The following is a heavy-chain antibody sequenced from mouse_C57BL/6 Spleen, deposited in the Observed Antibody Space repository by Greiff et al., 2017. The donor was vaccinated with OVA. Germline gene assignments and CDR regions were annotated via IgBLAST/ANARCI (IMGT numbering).Heavy chain of an antibody. CDR3: AKLGRYFDV. J-gene: IGHJ1*03. CDR2: IDPSDSYT. Sequence: QLQQPGAELVMPGASVKLSCKASGYTFTSYWMHWVKQRPGQGLEWIGEIDPSDSYTNYNQKFKGKSTLTVDKSSSTAYMQLSSLTSEDSAVYYCAKLGRYFDVWGTGTTVTVSS. V-gene: IGHV1-69*01. D-gene: IGHD4-1*01. CDR1: GYTFTSYW.